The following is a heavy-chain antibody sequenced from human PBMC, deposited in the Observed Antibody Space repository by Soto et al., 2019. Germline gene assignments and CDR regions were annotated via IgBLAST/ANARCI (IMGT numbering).Heavy chain of an antibody. CDR3: AESPRGVGATTFDY. CDR2: IIPIFGTT. D-gene: IGHD1-26*01. CDR1: GGTFSRYA. V-gene: IGHV1-69*13. J-gene: IGHJ4*02. Sequence: SVKVSCKASGGTFSRYAISWVRQAPGQGLEWMGGIIPIFGTTNYAQKFQGRVTITADESTSTAYMELSSLRSEDTAVYYCAESPRGVGATTFDYWGQGTLVTVSS.